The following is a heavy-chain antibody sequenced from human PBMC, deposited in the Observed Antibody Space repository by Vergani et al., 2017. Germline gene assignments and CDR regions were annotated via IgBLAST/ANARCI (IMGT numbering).Heavy chain of an antibody. D-gene: IGHD4-17*01. Sequence: EVQLVESGGGLVESGGSLRLSCAVSGFMFSNYWMNWVRQAPGKGLEWVANIKQDGSEKYYVDSVWGRFTISRDNAKNSLYLQMNSLRAEDTAVYHCAXPSAPGDYDALDIWGQGTMVTVSS. CDR3: AXPSAPGDYDALDI. CDR2: IKQDGSEK. J-gene: IGHJ3*02. V-gene: IGHV3-7*01. CDR1: GFMFSNYW.